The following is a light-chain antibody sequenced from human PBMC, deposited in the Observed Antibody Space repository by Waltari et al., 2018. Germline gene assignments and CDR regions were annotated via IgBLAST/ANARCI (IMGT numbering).Light chain of an antibody. CDR3: QHYVRLPAT. J-gene: IGKJ1*01. V-gene: IGKV3-20*01. CDR2: GAS. CDR1: QSVSRS. Sequence: EIVLTQSPDILSLSPGERATLSCRASQSVSRSLAWYQQKPGQAPRLLIYGASSRATGIPDRFSGGGSGTDFSLTISRLEPEDFAVYYCQHYVRLPATFGQGTKVEIK.